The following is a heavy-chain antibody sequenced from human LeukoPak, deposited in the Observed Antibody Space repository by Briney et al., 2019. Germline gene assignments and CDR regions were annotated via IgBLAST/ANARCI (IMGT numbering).Heavy chain of an antibody. D-gene: IGHD3-16*02. CDR1: GFTFSGSA. Sequence: GGSLRLSCAASGFTFSGSAMHWVRQASGKGLEWVGRIRSKANSYATAYAASGKGRFTISRDDSKNTAYLQMNSLKTEDTAVYYCTRHVHDYVWGSYRSDFDYWGQGTLVTVSS. J-gene: IGHJ4*02. CDR2: IRSKANSYAT. V-gene: IGHV3-73*01. CDR3: TRHVHDYVWGSYRSDFDY.